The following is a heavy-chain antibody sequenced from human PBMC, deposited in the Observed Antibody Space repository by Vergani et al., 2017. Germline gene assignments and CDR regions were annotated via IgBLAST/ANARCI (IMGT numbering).Heavy chain of an antibody. CDR1: GYIFKNYY. V-gene: IGHV1-46*02. CDR3: AISIGYCAGATCRAYYFDH. J-gene: IGHJ5*02. Sequence: VQLVQSGAEVRKPGASVTVSCTASGYIFKNYYIHWLRQAPGQAFEWMGILNPTTGHTTSAQKFMGRVDMTRDPSTDTSTRTVQMTLGSLRSEDTAVYYCAISIGYCAGATCRAYYFDHWGQGTLVTVAS. CDR2: LNPTTGHT. D-gene: IGHD2-21*01.